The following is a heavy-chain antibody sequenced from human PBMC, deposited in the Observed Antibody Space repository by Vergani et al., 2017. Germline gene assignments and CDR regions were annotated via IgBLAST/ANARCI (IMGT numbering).Heavy chain of an antibody. CDR3: ARHIEMVCTNGVCYTGMENYGMDV. V-gene: IGHV4-59*08. CDR1: GGSISSYY. D-gene: IGHD2-8*01. Sequence: QVQLQESGPGLVKPSETLSLTCTVSGGSISSYYWSWIRQPPGKGLEWIGYIYYSGSTNYNPSLKSRVTIAVDTSKNQFSLKLSSVTAADTAVYYCARHIEMVCTNGVCYTGMENYGMDVWGQGTMVTVSS. CDR2: IYYSGST. J-gene: IGHJ6*02.